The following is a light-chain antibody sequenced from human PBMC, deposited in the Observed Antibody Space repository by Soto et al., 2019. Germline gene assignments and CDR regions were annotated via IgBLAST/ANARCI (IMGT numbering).Light chain of an antibody. J-gene: IGKJ1*01. V-gene: IGKV3-15*01. CDR1: QSVSSN. CDR2: DAS. Sequence: ETVMTQSPATLSVSPGERVTLSCRASQSVSSNLAWYQQKVGQAPRLLIYDASTRATGIPARFSGSGSGTEFTLTISTLQSEDFAIYHCQHYNNWPRTFGQGTKVDIK. CDR3: QHYNNWPRT.